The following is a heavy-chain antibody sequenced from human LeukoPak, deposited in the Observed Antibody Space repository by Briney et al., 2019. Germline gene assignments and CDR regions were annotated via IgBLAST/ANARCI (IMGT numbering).Heavy chain of an antibody. CDR3: ARRPESPITGFDF. V-gene: IGHV4-38-2*01. Sequence: SETLSLTCAVSGYSVSSAYYWAWIRQPPGAVLELIGSIYPSGTTYYKASLRSRLIISIDPSKNQFSLRLSSVTAADTAMYYCARRPESPITGFDFWGQGALVAVSS. D-gene: IGHD1-14*01. CDR2: IYPSGTT. CDR1: GYSVSSAYY. J-gene: IGHJ4*02.